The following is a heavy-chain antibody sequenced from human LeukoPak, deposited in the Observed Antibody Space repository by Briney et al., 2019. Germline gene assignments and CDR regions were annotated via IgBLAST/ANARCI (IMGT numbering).Heavy chain of an antibody. Sequence: GGSLRLSCAASGFTFSSNTMSWVRQAPGKGLEWVSAITGSGDSTYHADSVKGRFTTSRDNSKNTLYLQMNSLRAEDTAVYYCAKANYHDSSGHYENLDYWGQGTLVTASS. CDR3: AKANYHDSSGHYENLDY. CDR2: ITGSGDST. CDR1: GFTFSSNT. J-gene: IGHJ4*02. V-gene: IGHV3-23*01. D-gene: IGHD3-22*01.